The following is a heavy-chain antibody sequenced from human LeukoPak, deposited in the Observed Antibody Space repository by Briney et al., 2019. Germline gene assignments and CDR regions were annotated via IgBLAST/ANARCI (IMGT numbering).Heavy chain of an antibody. CDR3: ARHVEPGILTGGWFDP. Sequence: SETLSLTCSVSGGSISSDYWSWIRQPPEKGLEWVGNIYTSGSTNYNPSLQSRLTISVDTSKNQFSLKLTSVTAADTAVDYCARHVEPGILTGGWFDPWGQGTLVTVSS. CDR1: GGSISSDY. D-gene: IGHD3-9*01. CDR2: IYTSGST. V-gene: IGHV4-4*09. J-gene: IGHJ5*02.